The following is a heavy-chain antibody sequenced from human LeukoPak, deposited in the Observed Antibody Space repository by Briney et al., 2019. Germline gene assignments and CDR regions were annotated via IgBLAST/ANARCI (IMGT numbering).Heavy chain of an antibody. CDR2: IYYSGST. CDR1: GGSISSYY. J-gene: IGHJ4*02. CDR3: ARGIIAVAGYFDY. D-gene: IGHD6-19*01. Sequence: PSETLSLTCTVSGGSISSYYWSWIRRPPGKGLEWIGYIYYSGSTNYNPSLKSRVTISVDTSKNQFSLKLSSVTAADTAVYYCARGIIAVAGYFDYWGQGTLVTVSS. V-gene: IGHV4-59*01.